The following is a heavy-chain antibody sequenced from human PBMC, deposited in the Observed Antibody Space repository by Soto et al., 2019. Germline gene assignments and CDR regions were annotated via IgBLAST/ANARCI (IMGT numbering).Heavy chain of an antibody. Sequence: PSETLSLTCTVSGGSISSYYWSWIRQPPGKGLEWIGYIYYSGSTNYNPSLKSRVTISVDTSKNQFSLKLSSVTAADTAVYYCARDSRNYDILTGFYYYYMDVWGKGTTVTVSS. D-gene: IGHD3-9*01. CDR3: ARDSRNYDILTGFYYYYMDV. V-gene: IGHV4-59*01. CDR1: GGSISSYY. J-gene: IGHJ6*03. CDR2: IYYSGST.